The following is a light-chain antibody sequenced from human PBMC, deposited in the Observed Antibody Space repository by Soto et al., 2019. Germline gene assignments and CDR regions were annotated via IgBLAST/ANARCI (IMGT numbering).Light chain of an antibody. CDR2: HAS. V-gene: IGKV1-5*02. Sequence: KQSPATVPATVGDRVTIICRASQSISNWLAWYQQKPGTAPKLLIYHASTLESGVPSRFSGSGSGTEFTLTIFNAQPDDLATYSCPPYLRNSFGQGTK. J-gene: IGKJ1*01. CDR1: QSISNW. CDR3: PPYLRNS.